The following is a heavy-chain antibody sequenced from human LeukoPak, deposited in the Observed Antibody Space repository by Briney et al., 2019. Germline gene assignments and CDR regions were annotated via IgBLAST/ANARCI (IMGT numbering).Heavy chain of an antibody. CDR1: GYTFTGYY. V-gene: IGHV1-2*02. J-gene: IGHJ3*01. Sequence: ASVKVSCKASGYTFTGYYIHWVRQAPGQGLEWMGWINPNSGGTNYAQNFQGSITMTRDTSISTAYMELSRLRSDDTAVYYCATTRRYYYDSSGPDAFDPWGQGTMVTVSS. D-gene: IGHD3-22*01. CDR3: ATTRRYYYDSSGPDAFDP. CDR2: INPNSGGT.